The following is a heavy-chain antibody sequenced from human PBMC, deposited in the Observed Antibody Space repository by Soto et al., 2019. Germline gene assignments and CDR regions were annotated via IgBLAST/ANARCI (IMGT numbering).Heavy chain of an antibody. CDR2: IYHSGST. CDR3: VRSVILSGGSYKGLIRLHYFDT. V-gene: IGHV4-30-2*01. CDR1: GGSISNGGYS. Sequence: SETLSLTCAVSGGSISNGGYSWSWIRQPPGKGLEWIGYIYHSGSTYYNPSLKNRVTLSLDESKNEFSLNMDSVTAADTAIYYCVRSVILSGGSYKGLIRLHYFDTWGPGTLVTVSS. D-gene: IGHD3-3*01. J-gene: IGHJ4*02.